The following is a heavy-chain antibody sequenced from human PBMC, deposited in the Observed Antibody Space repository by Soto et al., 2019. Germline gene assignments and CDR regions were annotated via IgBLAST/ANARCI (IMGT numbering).Heavy chain of an antibody. D-gene: IGHD2-15*01. CDR3: ARGVPYCSGGSCYLWYFDY. V-gene: IGHV4-31*03. Sequence: SETLSLTCTVSGGSISSGGYYWRWIRQHPGKGLEWIGYIYYSGSTYYNPSLKSRVTISVDTSKNQFSLKLSSVTAADTAVYYCARGVPYCSGGSCYLWYFDYWGQGTLVTVSS. CDR2: IYYSGST. J-gene: IGHJ4*02. CDR1: GGSISSGGYY.